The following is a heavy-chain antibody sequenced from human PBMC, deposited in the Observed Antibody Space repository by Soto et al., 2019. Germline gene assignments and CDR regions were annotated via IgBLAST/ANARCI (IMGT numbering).Heavy chain of an antibody. V-gene: IGHV4-59*08. CDR3: ARHSPDFDWLSQFDY. D-gene: IGHD3-9*01. CDR2: IFYFGST. Sequence: SDPLSLTCTVSGGSISKYYWSWIRQTQGKGLEWIGYIFYFGSTNYNPSLKSRVTLSIDTSKNQLSLKLSSVTAADTAVYYCARHSPDFDWLSQFDYWGQGTLVTVSS. J-gene: IGHJ4*02. CDR1: GGSISKYY.